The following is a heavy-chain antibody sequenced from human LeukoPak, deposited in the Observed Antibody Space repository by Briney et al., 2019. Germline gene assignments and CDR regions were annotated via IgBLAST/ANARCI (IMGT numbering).Heavy chain of an antibody. Sequence: PPGGSLRLSCAASGFTLSSYWMHWVRQAPGKGLVWVSRIKTDGSSTNYADFVKGRFTISRDNAKNTVYLQMNSLRAEDTAVYYCVRGWSGYYAVDYWGQGTLVTVSS. CDR2: IKTDGSST. D-gene: IGHD3-3*01. V-gene: IGHV3-74*01. CDR1: GFTLSSYW. CDR3: VRGWSGYYAVDY. J-gene: IGHJ4*02.